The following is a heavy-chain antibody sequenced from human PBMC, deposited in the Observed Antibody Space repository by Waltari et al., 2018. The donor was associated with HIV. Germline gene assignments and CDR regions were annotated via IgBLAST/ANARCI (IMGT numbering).Heavy chain of an antibody. Sequence: QVLQLQSGAQVRKPGSSVKVPCTASGATFTRYSSRSFLQPPRPGLEWMGRIITILGTASYAQKFQGRVTITADESTSTAYMELSSLRSEDTAVYYCARDPTGVPAATVSGMDVWGQGTTVTVSS. CDR2: IITILGTA. CDR3: ARDPTGVPAATVSGMDV. V-gene: IGHV1-69*01. J-gene: IGHJ6*02. CDR1: GATFTRYS. D-gene: IGHD2-2*01.